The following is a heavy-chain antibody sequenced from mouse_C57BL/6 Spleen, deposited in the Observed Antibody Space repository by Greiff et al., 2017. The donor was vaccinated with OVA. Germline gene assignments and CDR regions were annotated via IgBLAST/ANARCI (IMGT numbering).Heavy chain of an antibody. V-gene: IGHV3-6*01. CDR2: ISYDGSN. CDR1: GYSITSGYY. J-gene: IGHJ2*01. Sequence: EVQLQESGPGLVKPSQSLSLTCSVTGYSITSGYYWNWIRQFPGNKLEWMGYISYDGSNNYNPSLKNRISITRDTSKNQFFLKLNSVTTEDTATYYCARDQEDYFDYWGQGTTLTVSS. D-gene: IGHD3-2*02. CDR3: ARDQEDYFDY.